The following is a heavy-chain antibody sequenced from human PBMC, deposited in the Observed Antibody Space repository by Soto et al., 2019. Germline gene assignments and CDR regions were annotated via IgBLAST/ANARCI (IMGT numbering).Heavy chain of an antibody. V-gene: IGHV4-39*01. J-gene: IGHJ6*02. CDR3: ARPRAPAYYYGMDV. Sequence: QLQLQESGPGLVKPSETLSLTCTVSGGSISSSSYYWGWIRQPPGKGLEWIGSIYYSGSTYYNPPLKSRVTVPVDTSKNQFSLKLSSVTAADTAVYYCARPRAPAYYYGMDVWGQGTTVTVSS. D-gene: IGHD1-26*01. CDR2: IYYSGST. CDR1: GGSISSSSYY.